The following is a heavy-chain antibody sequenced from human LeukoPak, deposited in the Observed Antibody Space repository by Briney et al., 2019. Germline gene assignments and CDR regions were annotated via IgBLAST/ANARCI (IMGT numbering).Heavy chain of an antibody. CDR2: IKSKTDGGTT. Sequence: GGSLSLSCAASGFTLSNAWMSWVRQAPGEGLEWGGRIKSKTDGGTTDYAAPVKGRFTISRDDSKNTLYLQMNSLKTEDTAVYYCATVGSTMVRGVIIPLGYMDVWGKGTTVTVSS. D-gene: IGHD3-10*01. V-gene: IGHV3-15*01. CDR1: GFTLSNAW. CDR3: ATVGSTMVRGVIIPLGYMDV. J-gene: IGHJ6*03.